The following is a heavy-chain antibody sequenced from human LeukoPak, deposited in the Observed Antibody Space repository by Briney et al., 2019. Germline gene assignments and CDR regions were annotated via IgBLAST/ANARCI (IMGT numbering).Heavy chain of an antibody. CDR1: GGSISSYY. J-gene: IGHJ4*02. CDR3: ARVTGYMIEDYFDY. V-gene: IGHV4-59*01. Sequence: PSETLSLTCTVSGGSISSYYWSWIRQPPGKGLEWIGYIYYSGSTNYNPSLKSRVTISVDTSKNQFSLKLWSVTAADTAVYYCARVTGYMIEDYFDYWGQGILVTVSS. CDR2: IYYSGST. D-gene: IGHD3-9*01.